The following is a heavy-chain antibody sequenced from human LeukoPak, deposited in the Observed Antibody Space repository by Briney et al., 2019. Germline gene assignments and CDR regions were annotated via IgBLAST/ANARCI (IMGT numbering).Heavy chain of an antibody. D-gene: IGHD5-24*01. J-gene: IGHJ4*02. CDR1: GDSITYFY. CDR3: ARGRGRDGDNLTR. Sequence: PSETLSLTCSVSGDSITYFYWSWIRQAAGKGLEWIGRISSSGSTDYNPSLKSRVTISVDTSKNQFSLKLTSVTAADTAVYYCARGRGRDGDNLTRWGQGTLVTVSS. CDR2: ISSSGST. V-gene: IGHV4-4*07.